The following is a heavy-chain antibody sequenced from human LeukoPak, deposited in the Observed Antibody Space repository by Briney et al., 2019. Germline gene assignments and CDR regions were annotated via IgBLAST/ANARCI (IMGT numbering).Heavy chain of an antibody. V-gene: IGHV3-21*01. Sequence: GGSLRLSCAASGFTFSSYSMNWVRQAPGKGLEWVSSISSSSSYIYYADSVKGRFTISRDNAKNSPYLQMNSLRAEDTAVYYCARDPLDYGDYDYWGQGTLVTVSS. D-gene: IGHD4-17*01. CDR2: ISSSSSYI. CDR1: GFTFSSYS. J-gene: IGHJ4*02. CDR3: ARDPLDYGDYDY.